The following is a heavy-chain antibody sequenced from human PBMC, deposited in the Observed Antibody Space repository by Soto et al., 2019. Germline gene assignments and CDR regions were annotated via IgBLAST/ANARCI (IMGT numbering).Heavy chain of an antibody. CDR3: TRGWGHDSIEYYYAY. V-gene: IGHV1-69*01. Sequence: QVQLVQSGAEVKKPGSSVKVSCKASGGTFSNYAISWVRQAPGQGLEWMGGIIPMFGTANYAQKFKGRVTITADESTRTAYMELRSLRSEDTALYYCTRGWGHDSIEYYYAYWGQGTLITVSS. J-gene: IGHJ4*02. D-gene: IGHD3-22*01. CDR2: IIPMFGTA. CDR1: GGTFSNYA.